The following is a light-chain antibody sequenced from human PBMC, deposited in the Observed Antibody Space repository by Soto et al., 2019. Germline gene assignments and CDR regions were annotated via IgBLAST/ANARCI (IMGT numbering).Light chain of an antibody. Sequence: ELVLTQSPATLSLSAGDRATLSCRASQTVSSSLAWYQQRPGHPPRLLIYDASNRATDIPVRFSGRGSGTDFTLTILSLEPEDFAVSYCHHRTNRAFGLGTRLDIK. CDR2: DAS. V-gene: IGKV3-11*01. J-gene: IGKJ5*01. CDR3: HHRTNRA. CDR1: QTVSSS.